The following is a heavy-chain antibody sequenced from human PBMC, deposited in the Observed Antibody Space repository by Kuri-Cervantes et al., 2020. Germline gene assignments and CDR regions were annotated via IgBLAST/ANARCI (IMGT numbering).Heavy chain of an antibody. J-gene: IGHJ5*02. Sequence: LRLSCTVSGGSISSGDYYWSWIRQPPGKGLEWIGYIYYSGSTYYNPSLQSRITMSVDTSKNQFSLKLSSVTAADTAVYYCARGAYYDIFTGYYWPWLSWFDPWGQGTLVTVSS. CDR1: GGSISSGDYY. V-gene: IGHV4-30-4*01. CDR3: ARGAYYDIFTGYYWPWLSWFDP. CDR2: IYYSGST. D-gene: IGHD3-9*01.